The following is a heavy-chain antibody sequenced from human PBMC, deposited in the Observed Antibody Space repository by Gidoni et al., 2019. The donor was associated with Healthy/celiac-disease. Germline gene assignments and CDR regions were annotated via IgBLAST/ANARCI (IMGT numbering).Heavy chain of an antibody. V-gene: IGHV3-49*02. CDR2: IRSKAYGGTT. CDR3: TRASKPHTAMVHFVY. D-gene: IGHD5-18*01. Sequence: FIRSKAYGGTTESAASVKGRFTISRDDSKSIAYLQMNSLKTEDTAVYYCTRASKPHTAMVHFVYWGQGTLVTVSS. J-gene: IGHJ4*02.